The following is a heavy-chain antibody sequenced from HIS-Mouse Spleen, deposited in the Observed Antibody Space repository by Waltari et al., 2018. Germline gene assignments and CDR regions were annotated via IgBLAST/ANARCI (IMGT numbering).Heavy chain of an antibody. CDR3: ARETYYYDSSGYYPPDY. CDR2: INHRGST. V-gene: IGHV4-34*01. J-gene: IGHJ4*02. CDR1: GGSFSGYY. D-gene: IGHD3-22*01. Sequence: QVQLQQWGAGLLKPSETLSLTCAVYGGSFSGYYWSWIRQTPGKGREWIGEINHRGSTNYNPSLKSRVTISVDTSTNQFSLKLSSVTAADTAVYYCARETYYYDSSGYYPPDYWGQGTLVTVSS.